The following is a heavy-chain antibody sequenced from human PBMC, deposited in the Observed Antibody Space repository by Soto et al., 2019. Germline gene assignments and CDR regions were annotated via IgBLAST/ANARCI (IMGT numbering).Heavy chain of an antibody. CDR2: INHSGST. D-gene: IGHD2-21*02. J-gene: IGHJ6*03. V-gene: IGHV4-34*01. CDR3: ASLYGDFYSYYSYYYLNV. CDR1: GGSFSGYY. Sequence: PSETLSLTCAVYGGSFSGYYWSWIRQPPGKGLEWIGEINHSGSTNYNPSLKSRVTISVDTSKNQFSLKLSSVTAADTAVYYCASLYGDFYSYYSYYYLNVWGKGTTVTLSS.